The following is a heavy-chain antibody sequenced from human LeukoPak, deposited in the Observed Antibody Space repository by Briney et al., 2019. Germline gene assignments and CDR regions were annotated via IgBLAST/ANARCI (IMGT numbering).Heavy chain of an antibody. Sequence: PGPTLVNPTQTLTLTCTFSGFSLSTSGMCVSWIRQPPGKALEWLARIDWDDDKYYSTSLKTRLTISKDTSKNQVVLTMTNMDPVDTATYYCARIRITGTTAIDWGQGTLVTVSS. J-gene: IGHJ4*02. V-gene: IGHV2-70*11. CDR3: ARIRITGTTAID. CDR1: GFSLSTSGMC. D-gene: IGHD1-20*01. CDR2: IDWDDDK.